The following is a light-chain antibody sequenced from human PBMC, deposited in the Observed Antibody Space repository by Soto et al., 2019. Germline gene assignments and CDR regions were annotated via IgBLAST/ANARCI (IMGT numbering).Light chain of an antibody. CDR1: QSINIY. V-gene: IGKV1-39*01. Sequence: DIQMTQSPSSLSASVGDRVTITCRASQSINIYLYWYQQKPGKAPRLLIQAASSLQSGVPSRFSGSGSGTDFTLTISSLQPEDFATYFCQQTYSTPYTFGQGTKLEIK. CDR3: QQTYSTPYT. CDR2: AAS. J-gene: IGKJ2*01.